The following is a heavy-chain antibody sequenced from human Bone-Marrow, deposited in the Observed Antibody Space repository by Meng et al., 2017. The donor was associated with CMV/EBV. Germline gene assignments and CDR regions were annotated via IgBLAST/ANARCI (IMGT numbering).Heavy chain of an antibody. CDR2: VSDSGSP. CDR3: ARGTGTTQHYFDY. CDR1: RASTSSFY. V-gene: IGHV4-59*01. D-gene: IGHD1-1*01. J-gene: IGHJ4*02. Sequence: GSLRLSCTVSRASTSSFYWSWIRQPPGKGLQWIGYVSDSGSPKYNPSLESRGTISRDRSRNQFYLNLNSVTAADTAMYFCARGTGTTQHYFDYWGQGMLVTVSS.